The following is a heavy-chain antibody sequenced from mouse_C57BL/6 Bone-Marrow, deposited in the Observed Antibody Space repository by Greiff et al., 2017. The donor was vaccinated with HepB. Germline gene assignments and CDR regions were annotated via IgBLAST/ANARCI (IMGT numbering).Heavy chain of an antibody. J-gene: IGHJ2*01. CDR3: ARDYGSSYYFDY. V-gene: IGHV1-54*01. CDR1: GYAFTNYL. D-gene: IGHD1-1*01. CDR2: INPGSGGT. Sequence: QVQLQHSGAELVRPGTSVKVSCKASGYAFTNYLIEWVKQRPGQGLEWIGVINPGSGGTNYNEKFKGKATLTADKSSSTAYMQLSSLTSEDSAVYFCARDYGSSYYFDYWGQGTTLTVSS.